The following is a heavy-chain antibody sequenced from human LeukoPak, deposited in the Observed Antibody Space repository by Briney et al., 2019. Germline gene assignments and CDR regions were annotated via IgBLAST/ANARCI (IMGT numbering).Heavy chain of an antibody. CDR3: ATDSSGGYYYYGMDV. Sequence: GASVKVCCKVSGYTLTELSMHWLRQAPGKGLEWMGGFDPVDGETIYAQKFQGRVTMTEDTSTDTAYMELSSLRSEDTAVYYCATDSSGGYYYYGMDVWGKGTTVTVSS. CDR2: FDPVDGET. CDR1: GYTLTELS. D-gene: IGHD2-15*01. J-gene: IGHJ6*04. V-gene: IGHV1-24*01.